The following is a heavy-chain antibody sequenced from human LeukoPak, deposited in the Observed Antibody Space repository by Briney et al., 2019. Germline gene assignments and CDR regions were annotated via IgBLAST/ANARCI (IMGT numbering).Heavy chain of an antibody. Sequence: PSETLSHTCTVSGGSISSSSYYWGWIRQPPGKGLEWIGSIYYSGSTYYNPSLKSRVTISVDTSKNQFSLKLSSVTAADTAVYYCARDNPAPYYYYYYGMDVWGQGTTVTVSS. D-gene: IGHD1-14*01. CDR1: GGSISSSSYY. CDR3: ARDNPAPYYYYYYGMDV. J-gene: IGHJ6*02. V-gene: IGHV4-39*07. CDR2: IYYSGST.